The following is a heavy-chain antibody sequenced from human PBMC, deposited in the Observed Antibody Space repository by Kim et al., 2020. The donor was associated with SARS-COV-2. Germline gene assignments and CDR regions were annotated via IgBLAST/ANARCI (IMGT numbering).Heavy chain of an antibody. D-gene: IGHD4-17*01. V-gene: IGHV4-31*03. CDR1: GGSISSGGYY. J-gene: IGHJ3*02. CDR2: IYYSGST. CDR3: QVTTDPRDAFDI. Sequence: SETLSLTCTVSGGSISSGGYYWSWIRQHPGKGLEWIGYIYYSGSTYYNPSLKSRVTISVDTSKNQFSLKLSSVTAADTAVYYCQVTTDPRDAFDIWGQGTMVTVSS.